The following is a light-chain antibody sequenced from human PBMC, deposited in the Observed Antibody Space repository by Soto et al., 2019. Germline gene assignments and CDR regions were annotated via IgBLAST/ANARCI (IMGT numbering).Light chain of an antibody. V-gene: IGKV1-39*01. Sequence: DIQMTQSPSSLSASVGDRVTITCRASQSISSYLNWYQQKPGKAPKLLIYAASSLQRGVPSRFSGRGSGTDFTLTISSLQPEDFATYYCQQSYSTPTITFGQGTRLEIK. CDR1: QSISSY. CDR2: AAS. CDR3: QQSYSTPTIT. J-gene: IGKJ5*01.